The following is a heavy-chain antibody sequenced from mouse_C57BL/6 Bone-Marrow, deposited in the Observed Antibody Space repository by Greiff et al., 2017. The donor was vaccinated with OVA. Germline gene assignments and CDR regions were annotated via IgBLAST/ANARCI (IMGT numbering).Heavy chain of an antibody. V-gene: IGHV1-59*01. Sequence: VQLQQPGAELVRPGTSVKLSCKASGYTFTSSWMHWVKQRPGQGLEWIGVIDPSDSYTNYNQKFKGKATLTVDTSSSTAYMQLSSLTSEDSAVYYCAREGGDTLFDYWGQGTTLTVSS. CDR3: AREGGDTLFDY. D-gene: IGHD3-3*01. CDR1: GYTFTSSW. CDR2: IDPSDSYT. J-gene: IGHJ2*01.